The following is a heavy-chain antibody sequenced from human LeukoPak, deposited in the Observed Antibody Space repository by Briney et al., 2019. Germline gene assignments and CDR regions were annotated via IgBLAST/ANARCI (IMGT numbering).Heavy chain of an antibody. CDR1: GFTFSSYA. D-gene: IGHD2-21*01. CDR2: ISGSGGST. Sequence: GASLRLSCAASGFTFSSYAMSWVRQAPGKGLEWVSAISGSGGSTYYADSVKGRFTISRDNSKNTLYLQMNSLRAEDTAVYYCAKDRYSYEEVDYWDQGTLVTVSS. J-gene: IGHJ4*02. V-gene: IGHV3-23*01. CDR3: AKDRYSYEEVDY.